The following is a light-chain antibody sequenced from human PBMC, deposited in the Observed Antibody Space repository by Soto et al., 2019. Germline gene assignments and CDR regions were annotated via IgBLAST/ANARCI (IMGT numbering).Light chain of an antibody. V-gene: IGKV3-20*01. CDR2: AAS. CDR3: QQYGSSPLT. J-gene: IGKJ4*01. CDR1: QSLRRSS. Sequence: DIVLTQSPGTLSLSPGERATLACRASQSLRRSSLAWYQQKPGQAPRLLIYAASSRATGIPDRFSGSGSGTDFTVTISRLEPEDSAVYYCQQYGSSPLTFGGGTKVDIK.